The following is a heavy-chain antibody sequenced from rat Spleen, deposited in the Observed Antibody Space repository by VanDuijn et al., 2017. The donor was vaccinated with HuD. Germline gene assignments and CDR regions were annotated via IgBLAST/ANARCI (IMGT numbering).Heavy chain of an antibody. CDR3: TRHPRYNNAHYWYFDF. CDR1: GFTFNSYW. Sequence: EVQLVESGGGLVQPGRSLKLSCVASGFTFNSYWMTWIRQAPTKGIDWVATISYDGSTTYYRDSVNGRFTISRDDAKSTLYLHMDSLRSEDTATYYCTRHPRYNNAHYWYFDFWGPGTMVTVSS. CDR2: ISYDGSTT. D-gene: IGHD1-5*01. V-gene: IGHV5-29*01. J-gene: IGHJ1*01.